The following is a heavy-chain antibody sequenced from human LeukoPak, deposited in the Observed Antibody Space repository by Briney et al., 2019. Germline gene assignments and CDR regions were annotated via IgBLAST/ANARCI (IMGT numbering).Heavy chain of an antibody. D-gene: IGHD5-12*01. CDR3: TTVGYSGYA. Sequence: PSETLSLTCTVSGGSISSYYWSWIRQPPGKGLEWVSAISGSGGSTYYADSVKGRFTISRDNSKNTLYLQMNSLRAEDTAVYYCTTVGYSGYAWGQGTLVTVSS. CDR2: ISGSGGST. CDR1: GGSISSYY. J-gene: IGHJ5*02. V-gene: IGHV3-23*01.